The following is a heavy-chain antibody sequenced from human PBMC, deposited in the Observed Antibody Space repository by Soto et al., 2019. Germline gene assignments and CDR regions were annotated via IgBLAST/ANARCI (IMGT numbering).Heavy chain of an antibody. CDR2: IIPIFGTA. CDR3: ARGGVVVPAAMVSHYYYGMDV. J-gene: IGHJ6*02. D-gene: IGHD2-2*01. V-gene: IGHV1-69*01. Sequence: QVQLVQSGAEVKKPGASVKVSCKASGGTFSSYAISWVRQAPGQGLEWMGGIIPIFGTANYAQKFQGRVTITADESTSTAYMELSSRRSEDKAVYYCARGGVVVPAAMVSHYYYGMDVWGQGTTVTVSS. CDR1: GGTFSSYA.